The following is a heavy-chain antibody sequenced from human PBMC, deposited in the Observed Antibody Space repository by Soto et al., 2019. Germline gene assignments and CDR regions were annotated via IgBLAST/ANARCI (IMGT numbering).Heavy chain of an antibody. D-gene: IGHD3-10*01. Sequence: QFQLVQSGAEVKKPGSSVKVSFKASGGTLSSYTISWVRQAPVQGREWMGRIIPILGIANYAQKFQGRVTITAEKASSTSYMELSSLRSEDTALYYCARDATGEDGCYYFDYWGHGTLVTVSS. V-gene: IGHV1-69*08. CDR2: IIPILGIA. CDR1: GGTLSSYT. CDR3: ARDATGEDGCYYFDY. J-gene: IGHJ4*01.